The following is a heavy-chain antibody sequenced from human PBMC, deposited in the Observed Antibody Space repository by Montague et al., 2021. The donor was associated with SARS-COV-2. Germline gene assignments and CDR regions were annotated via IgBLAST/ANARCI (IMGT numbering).Heavy chain of an antibody. Sequence: SETLSLTCAVYGGSFSGYYWSWIRQPPGKGLEWIGEISHSGSTNYNPSLKSRVTISVDTSKNQFSLKLSSVTATDTAVYYCAREGVGATTNDAFDIWGQGTMVTVSS. D-gene: IGHD1-26*01. CDR2: ISHSGST. CDR3: AREGVGATTNDAFDI. J-gene: IGHJ3*02. CDR1: GGSFSGYY. V-gene: IGHV4-34*01.